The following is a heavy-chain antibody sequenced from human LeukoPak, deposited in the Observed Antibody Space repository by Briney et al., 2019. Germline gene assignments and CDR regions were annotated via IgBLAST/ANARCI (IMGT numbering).Heavy chain of an antibody. CDR3: ARGYSGYDREDYYYYYMDV. CDR1: GGTFSSYA. V-gene: IGHV1-69*05. CDR2: IIPIFGTE. Sequence: SVKVSCKASGGTFSSYAISWVRQAPGQGLEWMGGIIPIFGTENYAQKFQGRVTSTTDESTSTAYMELSSLRSEDPAVYYCARGYSGYDREDYYYYYMDVWGKGTTVTVSS. J-gene: IGHJ6*03. D-gene: IGHD5-12*01.